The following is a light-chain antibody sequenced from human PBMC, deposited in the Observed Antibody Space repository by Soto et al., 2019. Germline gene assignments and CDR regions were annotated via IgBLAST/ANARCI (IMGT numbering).Light chain of an antibody. CDR3: QRYGTSRGT. Sequence: EIVLTQSPGTLSLSPGERATLACRASESVTSTHLAWYQQKGGQAPRLLIYAISTRASGIPDRFSGSGSGTDFTLTISRLEPEDFGVYYCQRYGTSRGTFGHGTKLEIK. CDR1: ESVTSTH. CDR2: AIS. V-gene: IGKV3-20*01. J-gene: IGKJ2*01.